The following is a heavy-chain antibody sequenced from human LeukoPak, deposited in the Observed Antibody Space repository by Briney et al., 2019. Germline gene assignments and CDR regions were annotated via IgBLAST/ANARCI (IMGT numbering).Heavy chain of an antibody. CDR2: IYYSGST. J-gene: IGHJ6*02. CDR3: ARDRVLLWFGEPDYYYYYGMDV. D-gene: IGHD3-10*01. V-gene: IGHV4-59*01. Sequence: SETLSLTCTVSGGSISSYYWSWIRQPPGKGLEGIGYIYYSGSTNYNPSLKSRVTISVDTSKNQFSLKLSSVTAADTAVYYCARDRVLLWFGEPDYYYYYGMDVWGQGTTVTVSS. CDR1: GGSISSYY.